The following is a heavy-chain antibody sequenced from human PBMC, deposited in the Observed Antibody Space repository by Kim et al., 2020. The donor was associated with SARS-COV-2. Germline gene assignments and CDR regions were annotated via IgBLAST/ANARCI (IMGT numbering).Heavy chain of an antibody. Sequence: GGSLRLSCAASGFTFSSYAMHWVRQAPGKGLEWVAVISYDGSNKYYADSVKGRFTISRDNSKNTLYLQMNSLRAEDTAVYYCASLPDYDFLLGGGPDWG. CDR2: ISYDGSNK. V-gene: IGHV3-30-3*01. CDR1: GFTFSSYA. J-gene: IGHJ1*01. CDR3: ASLPDYDFLLGGGPD. D-gene: IGHD3-3*01.